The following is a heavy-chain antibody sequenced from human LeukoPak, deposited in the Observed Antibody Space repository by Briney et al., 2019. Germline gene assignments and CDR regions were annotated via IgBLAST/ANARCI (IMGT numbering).Heavy chain of an antibody. V-gene: IGHV1-69*04. D-gene: IGHD5-12*01. Sequence: GASVKVSCKASGGTFSSYAISWVRQAAGQGLEWMGRIIPILGIANYAQKFQGRVTITADKSTSTAYMELSNLRSEDTAVYYCARELVATIATGAFDIWGQGTMVTVSS. CDR2: IIPILGIA. J-gene: IGHJ3*02. CDR1: GGTFSSYA. CDR3: ARELVATIATGAFDI.